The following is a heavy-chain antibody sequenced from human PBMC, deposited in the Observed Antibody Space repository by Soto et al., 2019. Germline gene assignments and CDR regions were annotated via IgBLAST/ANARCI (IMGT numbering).Heavy chain of an antibody. CDR1: GYSFTSYW. J-gene: IGHJ4*02. CDR2: IYPRDSDT. CDR3: AREYGTSTSCYSGLIFDY. Sequence: GESLKISCQGSGYSFTSYWIGWVRQMPGKGLEWMGIIYPRDSDTRYSPSFQGQVTISADKSISTAYLQWSSLKASDTAIYYCAREYGTSTSCYSGLIFDYRGQGTLVTVSS. D-gene: IGHD2-2*01. V-gene: IGHV5-51*01.